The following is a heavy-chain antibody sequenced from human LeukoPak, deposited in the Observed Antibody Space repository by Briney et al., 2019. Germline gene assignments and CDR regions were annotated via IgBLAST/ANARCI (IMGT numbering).Heavy chain of an antibody. Sequence: GGSLRLSCVASGFTFSSHGMNWVRPAPGKGLEWVSGIIPSGHTTYYADSVRGRFTISRDNSRNTVYLQMNSLRSDDTAVYYCARDAREVLLWFGEFFPWGQGTLVTVSS. V-gene: IGHV3-23*01. CDR1: GFTFSSHG. J-gene: IGHJ5*02. CDR2: IIPSGHTT. CDR3: ARDAREVLLWFGEFFP. D-gene: IGHD3-10*01.